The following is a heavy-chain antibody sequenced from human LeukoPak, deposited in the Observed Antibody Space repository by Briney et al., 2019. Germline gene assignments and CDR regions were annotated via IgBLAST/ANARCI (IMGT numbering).Heavy chain of an antibody. J-gene: IGHJ5*02. D-gene: IGHD3-10*01. CDR1: GGTFSSYA. CDR2: IIPILGIA. V-gene: IGHV1-69*04. CDR3: ARDQDYYGSGSYGPDH. Sequence: SVKVSCKASGGTFSSYAISWVRQAPGQGLEWMGRIIPILGIANYAQKFQGRVTITADESTSTAYMELSSLRSEDTAVYYCARDQDYYGSGSYGPDHWGQGVLVTVSS.